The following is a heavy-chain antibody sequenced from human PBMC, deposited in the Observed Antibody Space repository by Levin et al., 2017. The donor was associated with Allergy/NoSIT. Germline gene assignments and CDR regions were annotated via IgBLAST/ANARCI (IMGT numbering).Heavy chain of an antibody. CDR3: ARAYLVRGVIRYFDL. CDR2: ISSSSSYT. Sequence: GGSLRLSCAASGFTFSDYYMSWIRQAPGKGLEWVSYISSSSSYTNYADSVKGRFTISRDNAKNSLYLQMNSLRAEDTAVYYCARAYLVRGVIRYFDLWGRGTLVTVSS. D-gene: IGHD3-10*01. V-gene: IGHV3-11*03. J-gene: IGHJ2*01. CDR1: GFTFSDYY.